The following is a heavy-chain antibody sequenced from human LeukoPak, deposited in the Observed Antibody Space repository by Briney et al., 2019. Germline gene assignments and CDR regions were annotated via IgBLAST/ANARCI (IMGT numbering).Heavy chain of an antibody. V-gene: IGHV4-34*01. CDR3: ARRGSSGYYYYYYYMDV. Sequence: SETLSLTCAVYGGSFSGYYWSWIRQPPGKGLEWMGEINHSGSTNYNPSLKSRVTISVDTSKNQFSLKLSSVTAADTAVYYCARRGSSGYYYYYYYMDVWGKGTTVTVS. CDR2: INHSGST. D-gene: IGHD3-22*01. J-gene: IGHJ6*03. CDR1: GGSFSGYY.